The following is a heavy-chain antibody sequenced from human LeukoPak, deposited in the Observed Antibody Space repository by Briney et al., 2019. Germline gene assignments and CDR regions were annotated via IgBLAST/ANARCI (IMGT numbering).Heavy chain of an antibody. J-gene: IGHJ5*02. V-gene: IGHV4-31*03. CDR1: GGSISSGGYY. CDR2: IYYSGST. D-gene: IGHD6-13*01. Sequence: SETLSLTFTVSGGSISSGGYYWSWIRPHPGKGLEWIGYIYYSGSTYYNPSLKSRVTISVDTSKNQFSLKLSSVTAADTAVYYCARVIAAAGYNWFDPWGQGTLVTVSS. CDR3: ARVIAAAGYNWFDP.